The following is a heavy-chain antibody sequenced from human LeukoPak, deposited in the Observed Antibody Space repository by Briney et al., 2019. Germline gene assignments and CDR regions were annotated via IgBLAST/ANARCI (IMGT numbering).Heavy chain of an antibody. CDR1: GGSISSSSYY. Sequence: SETLSLTCTVSGGSISSSSYYWGWIRQPPGKGLEWIGSIYYSGSTYYNPSLKSRVTISVDTSKNQFSLKLSPVTAADRAVYYCARHGYSSGWYGPPHFDYWGQGTLVTVSS. D-gene: IGHD6-19*01. J-gene: IGHJ4*02. CDR2: IYYSGST. CDR3: ARHGYSSGWYGPPHFDY. V-gene: IGHV4-39*01.